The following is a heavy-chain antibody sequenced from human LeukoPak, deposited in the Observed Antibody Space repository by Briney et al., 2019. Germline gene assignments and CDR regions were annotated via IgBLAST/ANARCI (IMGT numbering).Heavy chain of an antibody. V-gene: IGHV4-59*01. J-gene: IGHJ4*02. CDR1: GGSIISYY. CDR2: IYYSGST. CDR3: ARDRSEFDY. D-gene: IGHD1-14*01. Sequence: SETLSLTCTVSGGSIISYYWSWIRQPPGKGLEWIGYIYYSGSTNYNPSLKSRVTISVDTSKNQFSLKLNSVTAADTAVYYCARDRSEFDYWGQGTLVTVSS.